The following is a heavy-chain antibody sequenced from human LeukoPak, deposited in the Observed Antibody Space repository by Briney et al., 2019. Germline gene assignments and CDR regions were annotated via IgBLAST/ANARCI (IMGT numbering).Heavy chain of an antibody. CDR2: INPNSGGT. V-gene: IGHV1-2*02. CDR1: GYTFTGYY. D-gene: IGHD2-15*01. J-gene: IGHJ6*02. CDR3: AREGGNSYYGMDV. Sequence: ASVKVSCKASGYTFTGYYMHWVRQAPGQGLEWMGWINPNSGGTNYAQKFQGRVTITADKSTSTAYMELSSLRSEDTAVYYCAREGGNSYYGMDVWGQGTTVTVSS.